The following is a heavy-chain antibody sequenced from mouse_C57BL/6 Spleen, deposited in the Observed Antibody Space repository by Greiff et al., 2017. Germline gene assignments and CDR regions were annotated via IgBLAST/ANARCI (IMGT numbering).Heavy chain of an antibody. J-gene: IGHJ4*01. Sequence: EVQLQASGPVLVKPGASVKMSCKASGYTFTDYYMNWVKQSHGKSLEWIGVINPYNGGTSYNQKFKGQATLTVDKSSSTAYMERNSLTSEDAAVYYCAMEDDESLRGAMDYWGQGTSVTVSS. CDR1: GYTFTDYY. V-gene: IGHV1-19*01. CDR2: INPYNGGT. D-gene: IGHD6-2*01. CDR3: AMEDDESLRGAMDY.